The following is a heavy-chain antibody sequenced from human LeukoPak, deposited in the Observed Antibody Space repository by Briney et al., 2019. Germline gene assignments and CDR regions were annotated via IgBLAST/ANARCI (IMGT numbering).Heavy chain of an antibody. CDR2: INPNSGGT. V-gene: IGHV1-2*02. Sequence: GGSVKVSCKGSGYSFTGCYMHRVRRAPGQGLEWVRWINPNSGGTNYAPKFPGRVTMTRDTSISTAYMVLSMLTSVDTAVYDYARVRYCSGGGCYEYWGQGTLVTVSS. J-gene: IGHJ4*02. CDR3: ARVRYCSGGGCYEY. CDR1: GYSFTGCY. D-gene: IGHD2-15*01.